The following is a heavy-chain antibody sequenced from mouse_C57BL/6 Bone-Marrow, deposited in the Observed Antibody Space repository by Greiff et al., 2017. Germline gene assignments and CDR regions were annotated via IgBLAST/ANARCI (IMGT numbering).Heavy chain of an antibody. CDR1: GYTFTSYW. Sequence: QVQLQQPGAELVMPGASVKLSCKASGYTFTSYWMHWVKQRPGQGLEWIGEIDPSDSYTNYNQKFKGKSTLPVDKSSSTAYLQLSSLTSEDSAVYYCARGEIYYDYGFAYWGQGTLVTVSA. D-gene: IGHD2-4*01. CDR2: IDPSDSYT. J-gene: IGHJ3*01. V-gene: IGHV1-69*01. CDR3: ARGEIYYDYGFAY.